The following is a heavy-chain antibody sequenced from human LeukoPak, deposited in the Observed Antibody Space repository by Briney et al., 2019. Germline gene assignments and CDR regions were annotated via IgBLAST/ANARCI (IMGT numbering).Heavy chain of an antibody. J-gene: IGHJ6*02. CDR1: GFTFNNYW. CDR3: ARDSVATGGSSYGMDV. V-gene: IGHV3-7*05. Sequence: PGGSLRLSCGTSGFTFNNYWMTWVRQAPGKGLEWLANIKQDGSEKYYVDSVKGRFTISRVKNSVYLQMNSLRAEDTAVYYCARDSVATGGSSYGMDVWGQGTTVTVSS. D-gene: IGHD5-12*01. CDR2: IKQDGSEK.